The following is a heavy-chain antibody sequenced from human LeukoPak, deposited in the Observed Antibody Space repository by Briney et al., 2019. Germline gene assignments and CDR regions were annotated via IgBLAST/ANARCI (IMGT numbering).Heavy chain of an antibody. J-gene: IGHJ4*02. CDR1: GFTFSSYW. CDR3: ARDLDCGGDCSSFDY. Sequence: GGSLRLSCAASGFTFSSYWMHWVRQAPGKGLVWVSRINSDGSSTSYADSVKGRFTISRDNAKNTLYLQMNSLRAEHTAVYYCARDLDCGGDCSSFDYWGQGTLVTVSS. CDR2: INSDGSST. V-gene: IGHV3-74*01. D-gene: IGHD2-21*02.